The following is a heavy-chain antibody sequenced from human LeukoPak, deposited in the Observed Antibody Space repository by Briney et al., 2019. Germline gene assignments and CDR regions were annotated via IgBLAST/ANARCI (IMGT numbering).Heavy chain of an antibody. CDR1: GFTFSRYG. V-gene: IGHV3-30*02. CDR2: IRYDESIK. J-gene: IGHJ4*02. D-gene: IGHD1-26*01. Sequence: GGSLRLSCAASGFTFSRYGMHWVRQAPGKGLEWVTFIRYDESIKYYAASVKGRFSISRDNSKNTLYLKMNSLRAEDKAVYSCAIGGVGANDCWGQGTLVTVSS. CDR3: AIGGVGANDC.